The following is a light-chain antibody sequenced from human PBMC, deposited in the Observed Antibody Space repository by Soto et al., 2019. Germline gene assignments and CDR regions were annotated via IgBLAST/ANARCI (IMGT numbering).Light chain of an antibody. V-gene: IGKV1-33*01. J-gene: IGKJ5*01. CDR2: DAS. CDR1: HDINNY. CDR3: QHYDSPPSIS. Sequence: DTQMTQSPSSLSASVGDRITITCQASHDINNYLNWYQQKPGKAPKLLIYDASNLETGVPSRFSGSSSGKHFTFAISSLQPEDIVTYYCQHYDSPPSISFGQGTRLEIK.